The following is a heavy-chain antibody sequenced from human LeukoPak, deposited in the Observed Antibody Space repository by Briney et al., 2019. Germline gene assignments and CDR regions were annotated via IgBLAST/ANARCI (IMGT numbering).Heavy chain of an antibody. D-gene: IGHD5-18*01. CDR2: INPNSGGT. V-gene: IGHV1-2*02. J-gene: IGHJ4*02. CDR1: GYTFTSYY. Sequence: ASVKVSCKASGYTFTSYYMHWVRQAPGQGLEWMGWINPNSGGTNYAQKFQGRVTMTRDTSISTAYMELSRLRSDDTAVYYCARIYSYGSYFDYWGQGTLVTVSS. CDR3: ARIYSYGSYFDY.